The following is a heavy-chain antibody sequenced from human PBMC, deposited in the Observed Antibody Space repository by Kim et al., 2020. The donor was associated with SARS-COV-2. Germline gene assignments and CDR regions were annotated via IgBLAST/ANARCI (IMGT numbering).Heavy chain of an antibody. J-gene: IGHJ3*01. CDR3: TRMPGTTVAYRDAFDV. V-gene: IGHV3-73*01. Sequence: SMKGRFTNSREDAETTVYLQMNSLKAEDTAVYYCTRMPGTTVAYRDAFDVWGQGTMVTVSS. D-gene: IGHD1-1*01.